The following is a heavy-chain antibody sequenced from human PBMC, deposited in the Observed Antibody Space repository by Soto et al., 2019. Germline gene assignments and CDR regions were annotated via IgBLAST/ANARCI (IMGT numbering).Heavy chain of an antibody. CDR2: ISGSSTYI. J-gene: IGHJ4*02. Sequence: GGSLRLSCAASGFIFISYSINWVRQAPGKGLEWVSSISGSSTYIYYADSVRGRFTISRDNAKNSLYLQMNSLRAEDTAVYYCARDQYDSSGWYKGLGYWGQGTLVTVSS. D-gene: IGHD6-19*01. CDR1: GFIFISYS. CDR3: ARDQYDSSGWYKGLGY. V-gene: IGHV3-21*01.